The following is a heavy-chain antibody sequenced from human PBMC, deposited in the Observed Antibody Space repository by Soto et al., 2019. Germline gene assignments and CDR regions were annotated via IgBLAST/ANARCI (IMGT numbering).Heavy chain of an antibody. CDR1: GGSFSGYY. V-gene: IGHV4-34*01. CDR2: INHSGST. CDR3: ARRGIFGVVINTKFDY. Sequence: QVQLQQWGAGLLKPSETLSLTCAVHGGSFSGYYWSWIRQPPGKGLEWIGEINHSGSTNYNPSLKSRVTRSVDTSKNQFSLKLSSVAAADTAVYYCARRGIFGVVINTKFDYWGQGTLVTVSS. D-gene: IGHD3-3*01. J-gene: IGHJ4*02.